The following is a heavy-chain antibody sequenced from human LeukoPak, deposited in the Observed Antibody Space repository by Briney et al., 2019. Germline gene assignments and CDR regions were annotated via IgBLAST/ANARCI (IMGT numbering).Heavy chain of an antibody. CDR1: GGTFSSHA. J-gene: IGHJ6*03. D-gene: IGHD3-22*01. CDR3: ARGSHYYDSSGYPYYYYYYMDV. CDR2: IIPIFGTA. V-gene: IGHV1-69*01. Sequence: SVKVSCKASGGTFSSHAISWVRQAPGQGLEWMGGIIPIFGTANYAQKFQGRVTITADESTSTAYMELSSLRSEDTAVYYCARGSHYYDSSGYPYYYYYYMDVWGKGTTVTVSS.